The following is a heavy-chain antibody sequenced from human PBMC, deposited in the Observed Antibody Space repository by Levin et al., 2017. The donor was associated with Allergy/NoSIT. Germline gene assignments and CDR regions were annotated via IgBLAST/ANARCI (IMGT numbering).Heavy chain of an antibody. CDR3: ARQLYSYSSGWFDL. CDR1: GFTFRNYA. J-gene: IGHJ5*02. Sequence: QTGGSLRLSCAASGFTFRNYAMHWVRQAPGKGLEWVALVSHDGRNTFFADSVRGRVTISRDNSKSTMYLQVDSLTVEDTAVYHCARQLYSYSSGWFDLWGQGTLVTVSS. V-gene: IGHV3-30*04. CDR2: VSHDGRNT. D-gene: IGHD3-22*01.